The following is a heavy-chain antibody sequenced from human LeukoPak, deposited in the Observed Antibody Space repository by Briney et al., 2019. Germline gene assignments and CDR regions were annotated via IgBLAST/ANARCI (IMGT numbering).Heavy chain of an antibody. Sequence: ASVKVSCKASGYTFTSYAMHWVRQAPGQRLEWMGWINAGNGNTKYSQKFQDRVTITRDTSASTAYMELSSLRSEDTAVYYCARDTSSGWYPGAFDIWGQGTMVTVSS. J-gene: IGHJ3*02. CDR2: INAGNGNT. V-gene: IGHV1-3*01. D-gene: IGHD6-19*01. CDR1: GYTFTSYA. CDR3: ARDTSSGWYPGAFDI.